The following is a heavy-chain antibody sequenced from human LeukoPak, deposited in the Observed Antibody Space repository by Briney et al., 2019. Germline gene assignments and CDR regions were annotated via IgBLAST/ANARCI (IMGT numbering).Heavy chain of an antibody. V-gene: IGHV4-30-2*01. J-gene: IGHJ2*01. CDR3: ARVETDYGDWYFDL. CDR1: GGSISSGGYS. CDR2: IYRSGST. Sequence: SETMSLTCAVSGGSISSGGYSWSRIRQTPGKGLEWIGYIYRSGSTYYNPSLKSLVAISVDRSKNQFSLKLSSVTAADTAVYYCARVETDYGDWYFDLWGHGTLVTVSS. D-gene: IGHD4-17*01.